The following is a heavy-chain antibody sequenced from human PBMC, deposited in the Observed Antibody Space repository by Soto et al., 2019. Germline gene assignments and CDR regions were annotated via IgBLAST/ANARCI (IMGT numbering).Heavy chain of an antibody. CDR2: IYHAGSV. V-gene: IGHV4-38-2*01. CDR1: GYSIGSGYY. J-gene: IGHJ6*02. CDR3: ARTFDYYGMDV. Sequence: SETLSLTCAVAGYSIGSGYYWAWIRQSPGKGLEWIGSIYHAGSVYYNPSLNGRVALSMDTSKNHFSLKLTSVTAADTAVYYCARTFDYYGMDVWGQGTTVTVYS.